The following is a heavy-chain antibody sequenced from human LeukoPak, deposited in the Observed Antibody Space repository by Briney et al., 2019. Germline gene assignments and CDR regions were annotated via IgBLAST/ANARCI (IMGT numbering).Heavy chain of an antibody. CDR3: ATYSSGWYRGDAHGAFDI. J-gene: IGHJ3*02. D-gene: IGHD6-19*01. V-gene: IGHV3-30*03. Sequence: PGGSLRLSCAASGFTFSSYSMNWVRQAPGKGLEWVAVISYDGSNKYYADSVKGRFTISRDNSKNTLYLQMNSLRAEDTAVYYCATYSSGWYRGDAHGAFDIWGQGTMVTVSS. CDR1: GFTFSSYS. CDR2: ISYDGSNK.